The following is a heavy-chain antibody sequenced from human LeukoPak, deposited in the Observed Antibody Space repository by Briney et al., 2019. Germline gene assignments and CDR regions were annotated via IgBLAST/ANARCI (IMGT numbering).Heavy chain of an antibody. V-gene: IGHV3-64D*06. CDR1: GFTFSSFA. Sequence: PGGSLRLSCSASGFTFSSFAMHWVRQAPGKGLEYVSAISSNGGSTYHADSVKGRFTISRDNSKNTLYLQMSSLRAEDTAMYHCVKGLGSAYSRAFDIWGQGTTVTVSS. CDR3: VKGLGSAYSRAFDI. D-gene: IGHD3-22*01. J-gene: IGHJ3*02. CDR2: ISSNGGST.